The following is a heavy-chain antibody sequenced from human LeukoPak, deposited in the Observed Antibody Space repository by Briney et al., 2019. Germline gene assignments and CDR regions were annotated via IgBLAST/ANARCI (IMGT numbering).Heavy chain of an antibody. CDR2: IYYSGST. V-gene: IGHV4-59*08. CDR3: ARILGGSSKGGDAFDI. J-gene: IGHJ3*02. Sequence: PSETLSLTCTVSGGSISSYYWSWIRQPPGKGLEWIGYIYYSGSTNYNPSLKSRVTISVDTSKNQFSLKLSSVTAADTAVYYCARILGGSSKGGDAFDIWGQGTMVTVSS. CDR1: GGSISSYY. D-gene: IGHD1-26*01.